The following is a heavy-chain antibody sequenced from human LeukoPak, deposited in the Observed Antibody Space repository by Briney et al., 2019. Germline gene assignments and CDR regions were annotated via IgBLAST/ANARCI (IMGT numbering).Heavy chain of an antibody. J-gene: IGHJ3*02. D-gene: IGHD3-9*01. CDR2: ISYSGST. V-gene: IGHV4-59*08. Sequence: SETPSLTCTVSGGSISSYYWSWIRQPPGKGLEWIGYISYSGSTNYNPSLKSRVTISIDTSKNQFSLKLRSVTAADTAIYYCARQGYDILTGYIDAFDIWGQGTMVTVSS. CDR3: ARQGYDILTGYIDAFDI. CDR1: GGSISSYY.